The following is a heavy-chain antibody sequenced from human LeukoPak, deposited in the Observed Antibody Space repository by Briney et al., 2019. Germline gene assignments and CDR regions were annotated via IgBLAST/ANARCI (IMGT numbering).Heavy chain of an antibody. Sequence: PSETLSLTCTVSGGSISSYYWSWIRQPPGKGLEWIGYIYYSGSTNYNPSLKSRVTISVDTSKNQFSLKLSSVTAADTAVYYCARVGGYPDDAFDIWGQGTMVTVSS. CDR3: ARVGGYPDDAFDI. CDR1: GGSISSYY. J-gene: IGHJ3*02. D-gene: IGHD5-12*01. CDR2: IYYSGST. V-gene: IGHV4-59*01.